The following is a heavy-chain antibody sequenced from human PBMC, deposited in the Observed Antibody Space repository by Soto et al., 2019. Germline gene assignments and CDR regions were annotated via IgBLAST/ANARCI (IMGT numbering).Heavy chain of an antibody. CDR2: MNPNSGNT. Sequence: ASVKVSCKASGYTFTSYDINWVRQATGQGLEWMGWMNPNSGNTGYAQKFQGRVTMTRNTSISTAYMELSSLRSEDTAVYYCERPNDSSGYYWADAFDIWGQGTMVTVSS. J-gene: IGHJ3*02. CDR1: GYTFTSYD. D-gene: IGHD3-22*01. V-gene: IGHV1-8*01. CDR3: ERPNDSSGYYWADAFDI.